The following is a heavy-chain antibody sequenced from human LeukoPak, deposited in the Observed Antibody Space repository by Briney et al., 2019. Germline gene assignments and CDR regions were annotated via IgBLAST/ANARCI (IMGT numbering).Heavy chain of an antibody. CDR3: AKDLEGSPPLPFDP. V-gene: IGHV3-30*18. CDR1: GFTFSSYG. Sequence: GGSPRLSCAASGFTFSSYGMHWARQAPGKGLEWVAVISYDGSNEYYAGSVKGRFTISRDNSMNTLYLQMNSLRAEDTAVYYCAKDLEGSPPLPFDPWGQGTLVTVSS. CDR2: ISYDGSNE. J-gene: IGHJ5*02. D-gene: IGHD2-15*01.